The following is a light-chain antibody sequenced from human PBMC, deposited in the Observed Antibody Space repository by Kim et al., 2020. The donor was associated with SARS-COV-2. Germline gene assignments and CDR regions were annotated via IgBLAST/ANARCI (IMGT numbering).Light chain of an antibody. CDR2: GKN. J-gene: IGLJ1*01. Sequence: ALGQTVRITCHGDSLRSYYAIWYQQKPGQAPVLVIYGKNNRPSGRPDRFSGSSSGNTASLTITGDQAEDEADYYCNSRDSSGNHLVFGPGTKVTVL. V-gene: IGLV3-19*01. CDR3: NSRDSSGNHLV. CDR1: SLRSYY.